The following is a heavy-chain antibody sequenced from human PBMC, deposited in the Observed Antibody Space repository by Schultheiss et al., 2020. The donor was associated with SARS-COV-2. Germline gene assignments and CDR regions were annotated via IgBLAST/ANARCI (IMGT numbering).Heavy chain of an antibody. J-gene: IGHJ5*02. V-gene: IGHV3-64D*06. CDR1: GFTFSSYA. CDR3: ARGGIAVAGTVNWFDP. Sequence: GGSLRLSCSASGFTFSSYAMHWVRQAPGKGLEYVSAISSNGGSTYYADSVKGRFTISRDNSKNTLYLQMSSLRAEDTAVYYCARGGIAVAGTVNWFDPWGQGTLVTVSS. D-gene: IGHD6-19*01. CDR2: ISSNGGST.